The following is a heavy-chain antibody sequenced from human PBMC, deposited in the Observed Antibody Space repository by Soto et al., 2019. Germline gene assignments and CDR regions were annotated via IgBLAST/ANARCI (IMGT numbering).Heavy chain of an antibody. D-gene: IGHD6-13*01. CDR1: GGSFSGYF. J-gene: IGHJ4*02. CDR2: INHSGNT. Sequence: PSETLSLTCAVYGGSFSGYFWTWIRQPPGKGLEWIGEINHSGNTNYNPSLKSRVTISLDTSKNQFSLKLSSVTAADTAVYYCATLGGTSSWYLDYWGRGTLVTVSS. V-gene: IGHV4-34*01. CDR3: ATLGGTSSWYLDY.